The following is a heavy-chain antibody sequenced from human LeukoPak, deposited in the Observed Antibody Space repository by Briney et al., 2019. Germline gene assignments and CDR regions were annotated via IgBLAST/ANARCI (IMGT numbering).Heavy chain of an antibody. Sequence: PGGSLRLSCAASEFTFSSYWMSWVRQAPGKGLEWVANIKQDGSGKYYVDSVKGRFTISRDNAKNSLYLQMNSLRAEDTAVYYCARAPRQLPGFEAFDIWGQGTKVTVSS. CDR2: IKQDGSGK. CDR3: ARAPRQLPGFEAFDI. D-gene: IGHD2-2*01. V-gene: IGHV3-7*01. CDR1: EFTFSSYW. J-gene: IGHJ3*02.